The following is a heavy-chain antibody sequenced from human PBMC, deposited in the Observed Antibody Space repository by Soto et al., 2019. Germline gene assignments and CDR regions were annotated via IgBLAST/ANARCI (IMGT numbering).Heavy chain of an antibody. CDR1: SGSISTYY. V-gene: IGHV4-59*01. Sequence: QVQLQESGPGLVKPSETLSLTCTVSSGSISTYYWSWIRQPPGEGLEWIGYIYYTGSTNYNPSLTTRVAISMDTSKIQSSLTLSSVTAADTAVYSCAGALNCAYFDFWGLGTLVTVSS. CDR2: IYYTGST. D-gene: IGHD1-20*01. J-gene: IGHJ4*02. CDR3: AGALNCAYFDF.